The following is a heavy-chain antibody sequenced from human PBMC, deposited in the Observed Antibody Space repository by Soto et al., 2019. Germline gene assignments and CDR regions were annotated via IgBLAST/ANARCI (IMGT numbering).Heavy chain of an antibody. CDR3: ARDRVYYDILPGQPGNRYYFDY. J-gene: IGHJ4*02. CDR1: GFTFSDYY. CDR2: ISSSGSTI. D-gene: IGHD3-9*01. Sequence: GGSLRLSCAASGFTFSDYYMSWIRQAPGKGLEWVSYISSSGSTIYYADSVKGRFTISRDNAKNSLYLQMNSLRAEDTAVYYCARDRVYYDILPGQPGNRYYFDYWGQGTLVTVSS. V-gene: IGHV3-11*01.